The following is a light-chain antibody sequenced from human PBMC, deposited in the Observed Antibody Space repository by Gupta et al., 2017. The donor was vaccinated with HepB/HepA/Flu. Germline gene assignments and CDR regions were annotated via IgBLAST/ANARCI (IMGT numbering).Light chain of an antibody. CDR1: SSDVGGYNY. Sequence: QSALPQPRSVSGSPGQSVTISCTRTSSDVGGYNYVSWYQQHPGKAPKLMIYDVSKRPSGVPDRFSGSKSGNTASLTISGLQAEDEADYYCCSYAGSYTYAFGTGTKVTVL. V-gene: IGLV2-11*01. J-gene: IGLJ1*01. CDR3: CSYAGSYTYA. CDR2: DVS.